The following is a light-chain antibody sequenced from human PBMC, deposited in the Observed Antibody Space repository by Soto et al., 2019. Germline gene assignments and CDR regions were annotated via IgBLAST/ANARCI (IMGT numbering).Light chain of an antibody. CDR3: QQDGSSPPT. J-gene: IGKJ1*01. Sequence: EIVLTQSPGTLSLSPGERATLSCRASQSVSSSYLAWYQQKPGQAPRLLIYGASSRATGIPDRFSGSGSGPDFTLTISRLEPEDFAVYYCQQDGSSPPTFGQGTKVEIK. V-gene: IGKV3-20*01. CDR1: QSVSSSY. CDR2: GAS.